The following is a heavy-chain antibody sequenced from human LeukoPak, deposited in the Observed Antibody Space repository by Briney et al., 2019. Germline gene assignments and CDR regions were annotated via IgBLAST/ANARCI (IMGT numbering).Heavy chain of an antibody. CDR3: ATSYCSGGSCYPQYFQH. Sequence: GGSLRLSCAASGFAFSSYAMSWVRQAPGKGLEGVSLLYSCGNTYYADSAKGRFTISRDNSKNTLYLQMNSLRAEDTAVYYCATSYCSGGSCYPQYFQHWGQGTLVTVSS. CDR1: GFAFSSYA. J-gene: IGHJ1*01. V-gene: IGHV3-66*02. D-gene: IGHD2-15*01. CDR2: LYSCGNT.